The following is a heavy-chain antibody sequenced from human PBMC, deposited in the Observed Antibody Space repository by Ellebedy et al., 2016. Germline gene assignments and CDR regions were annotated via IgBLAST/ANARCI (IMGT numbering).Heavy chain of an antibody. CDR2: IVVGSGNT. D-gene: IGHD6-13*01. J-gene: IGHJ5*02. Sequence: SVKVSXXASGFTFTSSAMQWVRQARGQRLEWIGWIVVGSGNTNYAQKFQERVTITRDMSTSTAYMELSSLRSEDTAVYYCAAAAGPYNWFDPWGQGTLVTVSS. V-gene: IGHV1-58*02. CDR3: AAAAGPYNWFDP. CDR1: GFTFTSSA.